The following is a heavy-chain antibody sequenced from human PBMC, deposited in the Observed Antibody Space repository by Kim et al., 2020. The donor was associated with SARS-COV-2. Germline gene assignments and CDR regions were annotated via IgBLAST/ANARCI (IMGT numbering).Heavy chain of an antibody. Sequence: SETLSLTCAVYGGSFSGYYWSWIRQPPGKGLEWIGEINHSGSTNYNPSLKSRVTISVDTSKNQFSLKLSSVTAADTAVYYCARRGTTRVGWFDPWGQGTLVTVSS. J-gene: IGHJ5*02. CDR3: ARRGTTRVGWFDP. V-gene: IGHV4-34*01. D-gene: IGHD1-1*01. CDR1: GGSFSGYY. CDR2: INHSGST.